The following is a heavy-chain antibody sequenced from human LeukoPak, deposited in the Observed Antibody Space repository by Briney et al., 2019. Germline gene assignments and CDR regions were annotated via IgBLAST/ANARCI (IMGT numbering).Heavy chain of an antibody. Sequence: SQTLSLTCAVSGDSVSSDNATWNWIRQSPSRGLEWLGRTYFRSKWYNDFAASVRGRITINADTSKNQCSLQLNSVTPEDTAVYYCVRQREQVMLYYYFDLWGRGTLVTVSS. CDR3: VRQREQVMLYYYFDL. J-gene: IGHJ2*01. CDR1: GDSVSSDNAT. D-gene: IGHD1-26*01. V-gene: IGHV6-1*01. CDR2: TYFRSKWYN.